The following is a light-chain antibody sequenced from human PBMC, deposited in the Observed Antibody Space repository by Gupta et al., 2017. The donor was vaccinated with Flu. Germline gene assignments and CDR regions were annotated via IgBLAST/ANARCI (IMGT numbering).Light chain of an antibody. Sequence: DIQMTQSPSTLSASVGDRVTITCRASQSISSWLAWYQQKPGRAPKLLIYEASHLQSGVPSRFSGGGSETEFTLTISSLQPDDLATYYCQHYRTSPLTFGGGTKVEI. V-gene: IGKV1-5*03. J-gene: IGKJ4*01. CDR3: QHYRTSPLT. CDR1: QSISSW. CDR2: EAS.